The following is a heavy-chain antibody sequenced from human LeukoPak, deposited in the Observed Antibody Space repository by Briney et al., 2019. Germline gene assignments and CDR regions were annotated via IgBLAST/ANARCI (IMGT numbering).Heavy chain of an antibody. V-gene: IGHV1-2*02. D-gene: IGHD1-26*01. CDR1: GYTFTSYG. J-gene: IGHJ3*01. CDR3: AKDRSGSYSPVPFDAFDV. Sequence: ASVKVSCKASGYTFTSYGISWVRQAPGQGLEWMGWINPNSGGTNFAQKFQGRVTMTRETSINTAYMDLSRPTSDDTAVYYCAKDRSGSYSPVPFDAFDVWGQGTMVTVSS. CDR2: INPNSGGT.